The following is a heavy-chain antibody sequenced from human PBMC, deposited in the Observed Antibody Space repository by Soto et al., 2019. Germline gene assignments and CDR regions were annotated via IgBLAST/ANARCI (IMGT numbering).Heavy chain of an antibody. Sequence: LSLTFTVSGGSISSGDYYWSWIRQPPGKGLEWIGYIYYSGSTYYNPSLKSRVTISVDTSKNQFSLKLSSVTAADTAVYYCARGTTVTTGDWFDPWGQGTLVTVSS. CDR2: IYYSGST. D-gene: IGHD4-17*01. CDR1: GGSISSGDYY. J-gene: IGHJ5*02. CDR3: ARGTTVTTGDWFDP. V-gene: IGHV4-30-4*01.